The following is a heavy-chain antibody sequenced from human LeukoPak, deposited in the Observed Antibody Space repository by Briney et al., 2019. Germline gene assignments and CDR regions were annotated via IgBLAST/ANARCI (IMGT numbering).Heavy chain of an antibody. J-gene: IGHJ5*02. CDR2: ISESGDDT. V-gene: IGHV3-23*01. D-gene: IGHD5-24*01. CDR3: ARQFVDV. CDR1: GFTFTNFA. Sequence: GGSLRLSCAASGFTFTNFAMNWVRQAPGKGLEWVSSISESGDDTAYADSVKGRFTISRDNSRNTLYLQMISLRAEDTAVYYCARQFVDVWGQGTLVTVSS.